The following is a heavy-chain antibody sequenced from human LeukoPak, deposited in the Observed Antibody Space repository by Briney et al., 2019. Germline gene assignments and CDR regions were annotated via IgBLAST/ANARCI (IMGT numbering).Heavy chain of an antibody. D-gene: IGHD3-10*01. Sequence: SETLSLTCTVSGDSISSYYWSWIRQPPGKGPEWIGYIHYSGSTKYNPSLKSRVTISLDTSKNQFSLKLTSVTAADAAVYYCARVSPSSGSYLSWFDPWGQGILVTVSS. J-gene: IGHJ5*02. CDR2: IHYSGST. V-gene: IGHV4-59*01. CDR3: ARVSPSSGSYLSWFDP. CDR1: GDSISSYY.